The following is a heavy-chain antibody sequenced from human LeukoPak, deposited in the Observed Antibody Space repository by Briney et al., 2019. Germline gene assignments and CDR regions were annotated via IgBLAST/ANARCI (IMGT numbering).Heavy chain of an antibody. CDR2: INHSGST. Sequence: PSETLSLTCAVYGGSFSGYYWSWIRQPPGKGLEWIGEINHSGSTNYNPSLKSRVTISVDTSKNQFSLKLSSVTAADTAVYYCARGSGWYIVAFDIWGQGTMVTVSS. V-gene: IGHV4-34*01. CDR1: GGSFSGYY. CDR3: ARGSGWYIVAFDI. J-gene: IGHJ3*02. D-gene: IGHD6-19*01.